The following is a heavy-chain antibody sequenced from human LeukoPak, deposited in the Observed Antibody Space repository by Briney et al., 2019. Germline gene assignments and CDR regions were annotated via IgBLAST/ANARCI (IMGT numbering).Heavy chain of an antibody. CDR3: ARDELGVSGSGVYYYYGMDV. V-gene: IGHV3-21*01. Sequence: NPGGSLRLSCATSGFSFTDYPMNWVRQAPGKGLEWVPSISRSSTDIQYADSVKGRFTISRDNAKNSLHLQMNSLRAEDTAVYYCARDELGVSGSGVYYYYGMDVWGQGTTVTVSS. CDR2: ISRSSTDI. D-gene: IGHD3-10*01. CDR1: GFSFTDYP. J-gene: IGHJ6*02.